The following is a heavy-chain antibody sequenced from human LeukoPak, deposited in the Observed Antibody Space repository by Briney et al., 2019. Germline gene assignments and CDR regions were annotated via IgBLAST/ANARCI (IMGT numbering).Heavy chain of an antibody. D-gene: IGHD3-10*01. V-gene: IGHV4-30-2*01. J-gene: IGHJ4*02. CDR1: GGSISSGGYS. CDR3: AREMVRGGRHFDY. Sequence: KSSETLSLTCTVSGGSISSGGYSWSWIRQPPGKGLEWIGYIYHSGSTYYNPSLKSRVTISVDRSKNQFSLKLSSVTAADTAVYYCAREMVRGGRHFDYWGQGTLVTVSS. CDR2: IYHSGST.